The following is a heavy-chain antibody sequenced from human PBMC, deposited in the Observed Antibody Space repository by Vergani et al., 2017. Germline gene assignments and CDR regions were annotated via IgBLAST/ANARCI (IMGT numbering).Heavy chain of an antibody. CDR2: IYYSGST. Sequence: QVQLQESGPGLVKPSETLSLTCTVSGGSISSYYWSWIQQPPGKGLEWIGYIYYSGSTNYNPSLKSRVTISVDTSKNQFSLKLSSVTAADTAVYYCARLGYCSSTSCPGDAFDIWGQGTMVTVSS. J-gene: IGHJ3*02. CDR1: GGSISSYY. CDR3: ARLGYCSSTSCPGDAFDI. V-gene: IGHV4-59*01. D-gene: IGHD2-2*01.